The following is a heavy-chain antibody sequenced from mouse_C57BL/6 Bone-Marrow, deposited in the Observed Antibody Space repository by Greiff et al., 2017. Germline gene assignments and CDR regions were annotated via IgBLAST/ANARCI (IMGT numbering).Heavy chain of an antibody. Sequence: QVQLQQSGPELVKPGASVKISCKASGYSFTSYYIHWVKQRPGQGLEWIGWIYPGSGNTKYNEKFKGKATLTADTSSSTAYMQLSSLTSEDSAVYYCARDGSSYVRENYFDYWGQGTTLTVSS. CDR3: ARDGSSYVRENYFDY. CDR2: IYPGSGNT. D-gene: IGHD1-1*01. V-gene: IGHV1-66*01. CDR1: GYSFTSYY. J-gene: IGHJ2*01.